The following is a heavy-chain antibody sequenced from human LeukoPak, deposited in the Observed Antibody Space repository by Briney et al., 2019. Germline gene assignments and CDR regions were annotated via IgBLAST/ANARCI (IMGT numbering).Heavy chain of an antibody. D-gene: IGHD4-17*01. CDR2: IRYDGSKE. V-gene: IGHV3-30*02. Sequence: PGGSLRLSCAASGFTFSSYGIHWVRQAPGKGLEWVAFIRYDGSKEYYADSVKGRFTISRDNSRNTLYLQMNSLRAEDTAVYYCARSSETNYDCGDYVTLGYFDYWGQGTLVTVSS. CDR1: GFTFSSYG. CDR3: ARSSETNYDCGDYVTLGYFDY. J-gene: IGHJ4*02.